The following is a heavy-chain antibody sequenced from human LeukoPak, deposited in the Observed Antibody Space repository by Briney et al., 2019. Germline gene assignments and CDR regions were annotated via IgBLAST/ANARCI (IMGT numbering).Heavy chain of an antibody. Sequence: GASVKVSCKASGYTFTDYYVHWVRQAPGQGLEWMGWTNPKSGATNYAQSFQGRVTMTRDTSISTAYMELTGLRSDDTAVYFCARSRTLSGYSSSSDYWGQGTLVTVSS. J-gene: IGHJ4*02. D-gene: IGHD5-18*01. V-gene: IGHV1-2*02. CDR1: GYTFTDYY. CDR3: ARSRTLSGYSSSSDY. CDR2: TNPKSGAT.